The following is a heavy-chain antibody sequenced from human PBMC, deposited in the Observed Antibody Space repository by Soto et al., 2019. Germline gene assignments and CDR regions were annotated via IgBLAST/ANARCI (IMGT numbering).Heavy chain of an antibody. Sequence: GGSLRLSCAASGLTFSSYGLTFSSYAMSWVRQAPGKGLEWVSAISGSGGSTYYADSVKGRFTISRDNSKNTLYLQMNSLRAEDTAVYYCAKDRCGGDCHFFDYWGQGTLVTVSS. CDR3: AKDRCGGDCHFFDY. V-gene: IGHV3-23*01. J-gene: IGHJ4*02. CDR1: GLTFSSYGLTFSSYA. D-gene: IGHD2-21*02. CDR2: ISGSGGST.